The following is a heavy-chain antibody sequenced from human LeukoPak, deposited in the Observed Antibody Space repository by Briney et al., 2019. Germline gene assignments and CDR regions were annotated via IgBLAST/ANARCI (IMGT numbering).Heavy chain of an antibody. CDR3: ARGRAGMDY. CDR2: IYYSGST. Sequence: SETLSLTCTVSGGSISSYYWSWIRQPPGKGLEWIGYIYYSGSTNYNPSLTSRGTISVDASKNQFSLKLSSVTAADTAVYYCARGRAGMDYWGQGTLVTVSS. D-gene: IGHD6-13*01. V-gene: IGHV4-59*01. J-gene: IGHJ4*02. CDR1: GGSISSYY.